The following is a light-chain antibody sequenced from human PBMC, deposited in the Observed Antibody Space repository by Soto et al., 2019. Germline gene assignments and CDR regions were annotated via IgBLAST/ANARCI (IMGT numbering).Light chain of an antibody. J-gene: IGKJ5*01. CDR1: ESISSY. V-gene: IGKV3-11*01. Sequence: EIVLSQSPGTRSLSPGERATLSGRASESISSYLAWYQHKPGQAPRLLSYDASNRAPGIPDRLSGSGSGTDFTITISSLEPEDFAVYYCQQRSNWLSITFGQGTRVEIK. CDR3: QQRSNWLSIT. CDR2: DAS.